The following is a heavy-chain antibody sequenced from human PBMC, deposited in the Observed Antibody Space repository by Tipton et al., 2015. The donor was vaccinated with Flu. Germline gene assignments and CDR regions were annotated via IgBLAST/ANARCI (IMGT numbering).Heavy chain of an antibody. J-gene: IGHJ3*02. V-gene: IGHV3-9*01. CDR2: ISWNSGSI. CDR1: GFTFDDYA. D-gene: IGHD1-26*01. CDR3: ATGATTAFDI. Sequence: SLRLSCAASGFTFDDYAMHWVRQAPGKGLEWVSGISWNSGSIGYADSVKGRFTISRDNAKNSLYLQMNSLRAEDTALYYCATGATTAFDIWGQGTMVTVSS.